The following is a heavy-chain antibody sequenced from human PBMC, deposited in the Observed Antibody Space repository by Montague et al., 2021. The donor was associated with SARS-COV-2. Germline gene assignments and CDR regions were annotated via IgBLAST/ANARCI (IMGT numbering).Heavy chain of an antibody. D-gene: IGHD6-13*01. CDR1: GDSVSTNNTT. J-gene: IGHJ4*02. V-gene: IGHV6-1*01. CDR2: TYFRSKWYN. CDR3: GRVFAPAGTFDF. Sequence: CAISGDSVSTNNTTWNWVRQSPSGDLEWLGRTYFRSKWYNDYAVTLKSRITIHPDTSKNQFSLQLKSVTPQDTAIYFCGRVFAPAGTFDFWGQGTLVTVSS.